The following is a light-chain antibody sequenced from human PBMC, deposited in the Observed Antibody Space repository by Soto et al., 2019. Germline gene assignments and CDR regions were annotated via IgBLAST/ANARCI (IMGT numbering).Light chain of an antibody. CDR1: QSLSTN. Sequence: EIVMTQSPATLSVSPGERATLSCRASQSLSTNLVWYQQRPGQAPRLLIYGASTRATGIPARFSGSGSGTEFTLTNSSLQSEDFAVYYCHQYSKWWTFGRGTKVEIK. V-gene: IGKV3-15*01. CDR2: GAS. CDR3: HQYSKWWT. J-gene: IGKJ1*01.